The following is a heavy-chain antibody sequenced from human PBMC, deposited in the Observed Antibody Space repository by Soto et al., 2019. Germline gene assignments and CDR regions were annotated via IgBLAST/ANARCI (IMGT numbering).Heavy chain of an antibody. Sequence: GGSLRLSCAASGFTFSDYYMSWLRQAPGKGLEWVSYISSSGSTIYYADSVKGRFTISRDNAKNSLYLQMNSLRAEDTAVYYCARDDADIYYYYSYMDVWGKGTTVTVS. CDR3: ARDDADIYYYYSYMDV. CDR1: GFTFSDYY. V-gene: IGHV3-11*01. J-gene: IGHJ6*03. CDR2: ISSSGSTI.